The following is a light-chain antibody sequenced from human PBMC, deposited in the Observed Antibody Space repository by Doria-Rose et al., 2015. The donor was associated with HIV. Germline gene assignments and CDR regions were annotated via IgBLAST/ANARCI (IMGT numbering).Light chain of an antibody. CDR3: QQYYDTPS. V-gene: IGKV4-1*01. Sequence: DIQVTQSPESLGMSLGERATLNCKSNQSLLYTSKYYLAWYQQKPVQHPRLLLYWASTRQSVVHARFSGSGSGTDFTLTISSVEAEDVAVYYCQQYYDTPSFGPGTTVDIK. CDR1: QSLLYTSKYY. J-gene: IGKJ3*01. CDR2: WAS.